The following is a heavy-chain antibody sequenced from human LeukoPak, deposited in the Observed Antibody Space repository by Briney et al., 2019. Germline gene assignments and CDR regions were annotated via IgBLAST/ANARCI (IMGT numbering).Heavy chain of an antibody. CDR2: LIPIYETT. V-gene: IGHV1-69*13. Sequence: GASVKVSCKASGGPFNRYGVNWVRQAPGQGLEWMGGLIPIYETTNYAQKFQARLTITADESTTTAYMELSSLRSEDTAVYYCARGPSITMVRGGQWYYYMDVWGKGTTVTISS. CDR1: GGPFNRYG. CDR3: ARGPSITMVRGGQWYYYMDV. D-gene: IGHD3-10*01. J-gene: IGHJ6*03.